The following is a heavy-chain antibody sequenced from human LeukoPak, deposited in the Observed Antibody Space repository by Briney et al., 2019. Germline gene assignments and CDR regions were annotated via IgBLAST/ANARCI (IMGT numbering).Heavy chain of an antibody. CDR3: ARQLGYCSSTSCYADKVDY. D-gene: IGHD2-2*01. CDR2: IYYSGST. J-gene: IGHJ4*02. CDR1: GGSFSGYY. V-gene: IGHV4-39*01. Sequence: SETLSLTCNVYGGSFSGYYWSWIRQPPGKGLEWIGSIYYSGSTYYNPSLKSRVTISVDTSKNQFSLKLSSVTAADTAVYYCARQLGYCSSTSCYADKVDYWGQGTLVTVSS.